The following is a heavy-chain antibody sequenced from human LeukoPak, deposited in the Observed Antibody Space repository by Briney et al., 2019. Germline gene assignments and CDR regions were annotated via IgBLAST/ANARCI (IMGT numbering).Heavy chain of an antibody. CDR1: GFTFSNAW. D-gene: IGHD3-22*01. CDR2: IKSKTDGGTT. V-gene: IGHV3-15*01. Sequence: PGGSLRLSCAASGFTFSNAWMSWVRQAPGKGLEWVGRIKSKTDGGTTDYAAPVKGRFTIPRDDSKNTLYLQMNSLKTEDTAVYYCTTDYYDSSGYFKDYWYFDLWGRGTLVTVSS. J-gene: IGHJ2*01. CDR3: TTDYYDSSGYFKDYWYFDL.